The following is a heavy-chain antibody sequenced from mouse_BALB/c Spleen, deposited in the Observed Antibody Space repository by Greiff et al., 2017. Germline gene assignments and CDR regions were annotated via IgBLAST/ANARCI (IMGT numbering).Heavy chain of an antibody. J-gene: IGHJ3*01. CDR2: INSNCGCT. Sequence: EVQLVESGGGLVQPGGSLKLSCAASGFTFSSYGMSWVRQTPDKRLELVATINSNCGCTYYPDSVKGRFTITRDNAKNTLYLQMSSLKSEDTAMYYCATLGWSAWLAYGGQGTLGTVAA. CDR3: ATLGWSAWLAY. D-gene: IGHD2-3*01. V-gene: IGHV5-6-3*01. CDR1: GFTFSSYG.